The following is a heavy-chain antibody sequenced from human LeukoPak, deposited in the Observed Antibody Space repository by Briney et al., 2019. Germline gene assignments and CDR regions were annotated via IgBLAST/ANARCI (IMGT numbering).Heavy chain of an antibody. CDR3: AKGSGSYYFDY. J-gene: IGHJ4*02. CDR2: IWYDGSNK. CDR1: GFTFSSYG. D-gene: IGHD5-12*01. V-gene: IGHV3-33*06. Sequence: GGSLRLSCAASGFTFSSYGMHWVRQAPGKGLEWVAVIWYDGSNKYYADSVKGRFTISRDNSKNTLYLQMNSLRAEDTAVYYCAKGSGSYYFDYWGQGTLVTVSS.